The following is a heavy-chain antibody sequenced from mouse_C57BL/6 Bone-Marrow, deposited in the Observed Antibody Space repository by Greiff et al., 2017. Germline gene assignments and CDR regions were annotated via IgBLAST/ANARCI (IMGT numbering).Heavy chain of an antibody. CDR3: AREGGNYEAWFAY. Sequence: QVQLQQSGAELVRPGASVTLSCKASGYTFTDYEMHWVKQTPVHGLEWIGAIDPETGGTAYNQKFKGKAILTADKSSSTAYMELRSLTSEDSAVYFCAREGGNYEAWFAYWGQGTLVTVSA. V-gene: IGHV1-15*01. CDR2: IDPETGGT. D-gene: IGHD2-1*01. J-gene: IGHJ3*01. CDR1: GYTFTDYE.